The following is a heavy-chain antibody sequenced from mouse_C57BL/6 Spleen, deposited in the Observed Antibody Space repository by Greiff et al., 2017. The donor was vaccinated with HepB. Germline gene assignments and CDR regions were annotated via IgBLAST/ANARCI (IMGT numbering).Heavy chain of an antibody. J-gene: IGHJ1*03. CDR2: INPNNGGT. CDR3: ARYLHYYGSSYEYFDV. V-gene: IGHV1-22*01. CDR1: GYTFTDYN. Sequence: EVQLQQSGPELVKPGASVKMSCKASGYTFTDYNMHWVKQSHGKSLEWIGYINPNNGGTSYNQKFKGKATLTVNKSSSTAHMELRSLTSEDSAVYYCARYLHYYGSSYEYFDVWGTGTTVTVSS. D-gene: IGHD1-1*01.